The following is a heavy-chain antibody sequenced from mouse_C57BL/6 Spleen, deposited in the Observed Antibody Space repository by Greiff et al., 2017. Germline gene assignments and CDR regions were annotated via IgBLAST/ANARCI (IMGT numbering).Heavy chain of an antibody. D-gene: IGHD1-1*01. J-gene: IGHJ2*01. CDR2: INPSSGYT. V-gene: IGHV1-4*01. CDR3: AREEKITTRRLAYSDY. Sequence: VQLQPSGAELARPGASVKMSCKASGYTFTSYTMHWVKQRPGQGLEWIGSINPSSGYTKYNQKFKDKATLTADKSSSSADMQLSSLTSEYSAVYYCAREEKITTRRLAYSDYWGQDTTRTVSS. CDR1: GYTFTSYT.